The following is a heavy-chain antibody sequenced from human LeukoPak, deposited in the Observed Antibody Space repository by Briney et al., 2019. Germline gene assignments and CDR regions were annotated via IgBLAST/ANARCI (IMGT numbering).Heavy chain of an antibody. V-gene: IGHV4-38-2*02. CDR3: ARDHLFYDSSGYYYVDY. J-gene: IGHJ4*02. CDR1: GYSISSGYY. Sequence: PSETLSLTCTVSGYSISSGYYWGWIRQPPGKGLEWIGSIYHSGSTYYNPSHKSRVTISVDTSKNQFSLKLSSVTAADTAVYYCARDHLFYDSSGYYYVDYWGQGTLVTVPS. D-gene: IGHD3-22*01. CDR2: IYHSGST.